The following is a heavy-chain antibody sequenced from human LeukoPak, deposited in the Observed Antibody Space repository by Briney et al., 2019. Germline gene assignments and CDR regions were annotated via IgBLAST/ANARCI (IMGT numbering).Heavy chain of an antibody. CDR1: GGSISSYY. V-gene: IGHV4-59*01. CDR2: IYYSGST. CDR3: ARESSGWSAIDY. J-gene: IGHJ4*02. Sequence: SETLSLTCTVSGGSISSYYWSWIRQPPGKGLEWIGYIYYSGSTNYNPSLKSRVTISVDTSKNQLSLKLSSVTAADTAVYYCARESSGWSAIDYWGQGTLVTVSS. D-gene: IGHD6-19*01.